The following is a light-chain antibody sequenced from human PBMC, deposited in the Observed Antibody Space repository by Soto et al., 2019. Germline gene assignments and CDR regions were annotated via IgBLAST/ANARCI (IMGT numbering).Light chain of an antibody. Sequence: EIVLTQTPATLSLSPGERATLSCRASQSIAGYLHWYQHRPGQAPRLLIYDSFNGATGIPARFSGSGSGTDFTLTISSLEPEDFAVYYCQQRASWPITFGPGTKVDIK. CDR2: DSF. V-gene: IGKV3-11*01. CDR1: QSIAGY. CDR3: QQRASWPIT. J-gene: IGKJ3*01.